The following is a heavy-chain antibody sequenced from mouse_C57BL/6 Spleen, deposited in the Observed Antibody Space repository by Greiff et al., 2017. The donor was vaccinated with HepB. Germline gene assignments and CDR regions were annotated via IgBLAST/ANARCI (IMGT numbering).Heavy chain of an antibody. J-gene: IGHJ2*02. Sequence: DVQLVESEGGLVQPGSSMKLSCTASGFTFSDYYMPWVRQFPEKGLEWVGNINSDGSSTYYLESLKSRFIISRDNAKNIRYLQMSSLTSEDTATYYCARGVFHYSSSLYAFDYWGQGTSLTVSS. CDR3: ARGVFHYSSSLYAFDY. CDR2: INSDGSST. CDR1: GFTFSDYY. D-gene: IGHD1-1*01. V-gene: IGHV5-16*01.